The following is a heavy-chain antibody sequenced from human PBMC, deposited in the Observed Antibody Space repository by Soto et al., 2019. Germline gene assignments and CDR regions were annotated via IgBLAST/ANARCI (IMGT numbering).Heavy chain of an antibody. J-gene: IGHJ4*02. V-gene: IGHV1-3*01. CDR3: ARGDRSSWYSLDY. CDR2: INAGNGNT. Sequence: QVQLVQSGAEVKKPGASVKVSCKASGYTFTSYAMHWVRQAPGQRLEWMGWINAGNGNTKYSQKFQGRVTITRDTPASTADMELGSLRSEDTAVYYCARGDRSSWYSLDYWGQGTLVTVSS. CDR1: GYTFTSYA. D-gene: IGHD6-13*01.